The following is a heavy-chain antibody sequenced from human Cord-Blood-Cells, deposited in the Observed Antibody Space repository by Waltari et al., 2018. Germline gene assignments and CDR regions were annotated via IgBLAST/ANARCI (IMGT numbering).Heavy chain of an antibody. CDR2: INHSGST. Sequence: QVQLQQWGAGLLKPSETLSLPCAVYGGSFSGYYWSWIRQPPGKGLEWIGEINHSGSTNYNPSLKSRVTISVDTSKNQFSLKLSSVTAADTAVYYCARGSSSWYGYWGQGTLVTVSS. D-gene: IGHD6-13*01. J-gene: IGHJ4*02. CDR1: GGSFSGYY. CDR3: ARGSSSWYGY. V-gene: IGHV4-34*01.